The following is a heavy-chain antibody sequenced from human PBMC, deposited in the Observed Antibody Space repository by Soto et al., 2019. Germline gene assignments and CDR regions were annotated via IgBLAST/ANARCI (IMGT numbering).Heavy chain of an antibody. CDR1: GFTFSSYA. CDR2: ISGSGGST. J-gene: IGHJ4*02. Sequence: EVQLLESGGGLVQPGGSLRLSCAASGFTFSSYAMSWVRQAPGKGLEWVSAISGSGGSTYYVDSVKGRFTSSRDNSKNELYLQMNSRRAENTAVYYCAKDRQWGELSPFAYWGQGTLVAVSS. V-gene: IGHV3-23*01. D-gene: IGHD3-16*02. CDR3: AKDRQWGELSPFAY.